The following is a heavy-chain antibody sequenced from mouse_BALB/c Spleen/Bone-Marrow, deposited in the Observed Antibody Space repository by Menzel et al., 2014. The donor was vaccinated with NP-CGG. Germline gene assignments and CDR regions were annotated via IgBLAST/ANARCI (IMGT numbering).Heavy chain of an antibody. Sequence: QVQLKESGAELVRPGTSVKVSCKASGYAFTNYLIEWVKQRPGQGLEWIGVINPGSGGTNYNEKFKGKATLTADKSSSTAYMQLSSLTSDDSAVYFCARELLYGNYSDYWGRGTTLTVSS. CDR2: INPGSGGT. J-gene: IGHJ2*01. D-gene: IGHD2-1*01. V-gene: IGHV1-54*01. CDR3: ARELLYGNYSDY. CDR1: GYAFTNYL.